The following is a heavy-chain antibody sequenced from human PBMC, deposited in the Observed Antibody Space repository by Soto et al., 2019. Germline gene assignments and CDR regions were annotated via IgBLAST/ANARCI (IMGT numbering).Heavy chain of an antibody. CDR1: GGSISGINW. D-gene: IGHD3-10*01. CDR2: IYHSGST. CDR3: ARFGGGMDV. Sequence: QVQLQESGPGLVKPSGTLSLTCAVSGGSISGINWWYWVRQPPGKGLEWIGEIYHSGSTHYNPSLKRRVTISVDKSKNQFSLKLSSVAAADTAVYHCARFGGGMDVWGQGTTVTVSS. J-gene: IGHJ6*02. V-gene: IGHV4-4*02.